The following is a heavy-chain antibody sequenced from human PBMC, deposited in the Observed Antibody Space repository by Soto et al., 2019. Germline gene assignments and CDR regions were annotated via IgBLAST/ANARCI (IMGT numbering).Heavy chain of an antibody. Sequence: GGSPRLSCAASGFTFSSYWMSWVRQDPGKGLEWVANIKQDGSEKYYVDSVKGRFTISRDNAKNSLYLQMNSLRAEDTAVYYCARDLMRLGYYDFWSGPNWFDPWGQGTLVTVSS. D-gene: IGHD3-3*01. CDR1: GFTFSSYW. V-gene: IGHV3-7*05. CDR2: IKQDGSEK. CDR3: ARDLMRLGYYDFWSGPNWFDP. J-gene: IGHJ5*02.